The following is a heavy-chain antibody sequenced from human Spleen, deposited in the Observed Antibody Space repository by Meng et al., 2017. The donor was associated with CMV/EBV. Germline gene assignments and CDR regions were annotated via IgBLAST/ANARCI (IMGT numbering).Heavy chain of an antibody. D-gene: IGHD3-10*01. Sequence: GGSLRLSCAVSGFTVSTNYMSWVRQAPGKGLEWVSVIYSDGLTYYADSVKGRFTISRDNSKNTLYLQMNSLRGEDTAVYYCVKDGHFGAFDFWGQETMVTVS. CDR1: GFTVSTNY. J-gene: IGHJ3*01. CDR3: VKDGHFGAFDF. CDR2: IYSDGLT. V-gene: IGHV3-53*01.